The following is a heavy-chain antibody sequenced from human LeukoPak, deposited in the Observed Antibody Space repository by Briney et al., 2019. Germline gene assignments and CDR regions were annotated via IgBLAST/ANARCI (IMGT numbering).Heavy chain of an antibody. J-gene: IGHJ2*01. CDR2: VYDSGTT. V-gene: IGHV4-59*01. D-gene: IGHD3-22*01. CDR3: ARSTSIYYYDSSGFYWRYFDL. Sequence: SETLSLTCTVSGGSISRYYWSWIRQPPGKGLEWFGYVYDSGTTNYNPSLKSRVTISVDTSKNQFSLKLSSVTAADTAVYFCARSTSIYYYDSSGFYWRYFDLWGRGTLVTVSS. CDR1: GGSISRYY.